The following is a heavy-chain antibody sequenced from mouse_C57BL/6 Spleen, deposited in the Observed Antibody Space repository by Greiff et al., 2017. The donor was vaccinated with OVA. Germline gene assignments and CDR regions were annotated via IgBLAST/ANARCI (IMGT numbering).Heavy chain of an antibody. CDR2: IDPETGGT. J-gene: IGHJ4*01. CDR3: TRYRDDYAMDY. Sequence: QVQLQQSGAELVRPGASVTLSCKASGYTFTDYEMHWVKQTPVHGLEWIGAIDPETGGTAYNQKFKGKAILTADKSSSTAYMELRSLTSEDSAVYYCTRYRDDYAMDYWGQGTSVTVSS. CDR1: GYTFTDYE. V-gene: IGHV1-15*01. D-gene: IGHD3-3*01.